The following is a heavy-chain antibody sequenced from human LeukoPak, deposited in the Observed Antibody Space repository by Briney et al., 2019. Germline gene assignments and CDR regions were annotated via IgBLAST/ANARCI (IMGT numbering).Heavy chain of an antibody. CDR3: VRSFSVYDYVWGSYRSEQAFDI. Sequence: PSQTLSLTCTVSGGSISSGGYYWSWIRQPPGKGLEWIGEINHSGSTNYNPSLKSRVTISVDTAKNQFSLKLSSVTAADTAVYYCVRSFSVYDYVWGSYRSEQAFDIWGQGTMITVSS. J-gene: IGHJ3*02. V-gene: IGHV4-31*03. CDR2: INHSGST. CDR1: GGSISSGGYY. D-gene: IGHD3-16*02.